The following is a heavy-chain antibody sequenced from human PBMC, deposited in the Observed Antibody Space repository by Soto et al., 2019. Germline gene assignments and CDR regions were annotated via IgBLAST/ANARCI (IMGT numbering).Heavy chain of an antibody. D-gene: IGHD3-22*01. V-gene: IGHV4-59*01. J-gene: IGHJ4*02. CDR3: ALRIMAVVPEY. Sequence: QVQLQESGPGLVKPSETLSLTCAVSGDSISSYYCMWIRQPPGQGLESIGYLYYGRSANYNPYLKSRVTLSVDTSKNQCSLTLSSMTAADTAVYYCALRIMAVVPEYWGQGTLVTVSS. CDR2: LYYGRSA. CDR1: GDSISSYY.